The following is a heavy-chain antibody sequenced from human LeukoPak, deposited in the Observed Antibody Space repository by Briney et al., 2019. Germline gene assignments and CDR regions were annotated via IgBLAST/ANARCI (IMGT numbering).Heavy chain of an antibody. CDR3: AGRRGYSGYDWPKRGYYYYGMDV. CDR1: GFTVSTNY. V-gene: IGHV3-21*01. Sequence: GGSLRLSCAASGFTVSTNYMSWVRQAPGKGLEWVSSISSSSSYIYYADSVKGRFTISRDNAKNSLYLQMNSLRAEDTAVYYCAGRRGYSGYDWPKRGYYYYGMDVWGQGTTVTVSS. J-gene: IGHJ6*02. D-gene: IGHD5-12*01. CDR2: ISSSSSYI.